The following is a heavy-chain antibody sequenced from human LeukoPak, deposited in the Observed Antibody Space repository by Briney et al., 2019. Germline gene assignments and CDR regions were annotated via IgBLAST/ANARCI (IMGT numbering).Heavy chain of an antibody. CDR1: GGSFSGYY. CDR2: INHSGST. Sequence: RASETLSLTCAVYGGSFSGYYWSWIRQPPGKGLEWIGEINHSGSTNYNPSLKSRVTISVDTSKNQFSLKLRSVTAADTAMYYCARQGYADFSSRPFDYWGQGTLVTVSS. V-gene: IGHV4-34*01. D-gene: IGHD4-17*01. CDR3: ARQGYADFSSRPFDY. J-gene: IGHJ4*02.